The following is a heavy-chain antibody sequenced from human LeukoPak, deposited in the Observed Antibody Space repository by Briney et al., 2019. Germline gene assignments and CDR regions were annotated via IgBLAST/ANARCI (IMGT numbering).Heavy chain of an antibody. J-gene: IGHJ4*02. V-gene: IGHV4-39*01. D-gene: IGHD3-3*01. CDR2: IYYSGST. Sequence: SETLSLTCTVSGGSINSNNYYWGWIRQPPGQGLEWIGSIYYSGSTYYNPSFKSRVTISVDTSKNQFSLKLSSVTAADTAVYYCAGRFLEWLLGYWGQGTLVTVSS. CDR1: GGSINSNNYY. CDR3: AGRFLEWLLGY.